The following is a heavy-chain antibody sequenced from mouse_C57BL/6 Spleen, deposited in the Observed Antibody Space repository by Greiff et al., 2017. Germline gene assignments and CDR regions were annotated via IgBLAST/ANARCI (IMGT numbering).Heavy chain of an antibody. V-gene: IGHV5-4*01. Sequence: EVKVVESGGGLVKPGGSLKLSCAASGFTFSSYAMSWVRQTPEKRLEWVATISDGGSYTYYPDNVKGRFTISSANAKTNLYLQMRHLKSEDTAMYYCAKDRNYDYAMDYWGQGTSVTVSS. CDR1: GFTFSSYA. CDR3: AKDRNYDYAMDY. CDR2: ISDGGSYT. J-gene: IGHJ4*01. D-gene: IGHD2-1*01.